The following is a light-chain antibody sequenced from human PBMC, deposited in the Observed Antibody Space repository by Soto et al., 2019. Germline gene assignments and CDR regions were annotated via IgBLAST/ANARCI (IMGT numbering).Light chain of an antibody. CDR3: QQYGSSPPMYT. Sequence: EIVLTQSPATLSLSPGERATLSCRASQSVSSHLPWYQHKPGQAPRLPIYDASNRATGIPARISGSGSGTDFTLTISSLEPEDSAIYYCQQYGSSPPMYTFGQGTKLEIK. CDR2: DAS. CDR1: QSVSSH. V-gene: IGKV3-11*01. J-gene: IGKJ2*01.